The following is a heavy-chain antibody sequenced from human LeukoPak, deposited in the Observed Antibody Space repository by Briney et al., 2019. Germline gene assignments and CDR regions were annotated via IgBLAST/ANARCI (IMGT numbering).Heavy chain of an antibody. CDR2: INPNSGGT. CDR1: GYTFTGYY. J-gene: IGHJ4*02. V-gene: IGHV1-2*02. D-gene: IGHD5-12*01. Sequence: ASVKVSCKASGYTFTGYYMHWVRQAPGQGLEWMGWINPNSGGTNYAKKFQGRVTMTRDTSISTAYMELSRLRSDDTAVYYCARAQGPVATPDYWGQGTLVTVSS. CDR3: ARAQGPVATPDY.